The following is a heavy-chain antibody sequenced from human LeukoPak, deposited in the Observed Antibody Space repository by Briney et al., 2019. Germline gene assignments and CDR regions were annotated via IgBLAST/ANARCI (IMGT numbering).Heavy chain of an antibody. V-gene: IGHV1-2*02. CDR1: GYTFTGYY. CDR3: ARGGYYYDSTSYYSLDY. CDR2: INPNSGGT. Sequence: ASVKVSCKASGYTFTGYYMHWVRQAPGQGLEWMGWINPNSGGTNYAQKFQGRVTMTRDTSISTAYMELSRLRSDDTAVYYCARGGYYYDSTSYYSLDYWGQGTLVTVSS. J-gene: IGHJ4*02. D-gene: IGHD3-22*01.